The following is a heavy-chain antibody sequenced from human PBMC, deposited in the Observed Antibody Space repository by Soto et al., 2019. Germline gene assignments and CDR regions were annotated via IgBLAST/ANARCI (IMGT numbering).Heavy chain of an antibody. Sequence: QVQLQESGPGLVKPSEPLSLTCTVSGGSISSYYWSWIRQPPGKGLEWIGYIYHRGTTNYSPSLKSRVTISADMSKKQFYLKLSSVTAADTAVYYCARAIRRGGGFDYWGQGTLLTVSS. J-gene: IGHJ4*02. CDR3: ARAIRRGGGFDY. CDR2: IYHRGTT. V-gene: IGHV4-59*01. D-gene: IGHD3-10*01. CDR1: GGSISSYY.